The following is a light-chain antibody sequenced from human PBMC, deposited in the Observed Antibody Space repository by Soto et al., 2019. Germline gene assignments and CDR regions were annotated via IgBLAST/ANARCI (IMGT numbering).Light chain of an antibody. CDR1: QSLSNT. CDR2: DAS. J-gene: IGKJ4*01. CDR3: QQCADWPLT. Sequence: EIVMTQSPATLSVSPGERVTLSCRASQSLSNTLVWYQQKPGQAPRLVIFDASTRATGIPARFSGSGSGTEFTLTISSLQSEDFAVYYCQQCADWPLTFGGGTKVEIK. V-gene: IGKV3-15*01.